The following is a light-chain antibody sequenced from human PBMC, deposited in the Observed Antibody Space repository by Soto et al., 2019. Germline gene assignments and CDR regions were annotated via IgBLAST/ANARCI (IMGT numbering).Light chain of an antibody. CDR1: SSDIGGYNF. Sequence: QSALTQPASVSGSPGQSITISCTGTSSDIGGYNFVSWYQHHPGKAPKVMIYEVFYRLSGVSNRFSGSKSGNTASLTISGLQAEDEADYYCMSYTDSVTFVFGTGTKVTVL. J-gene: IGLJ1*01. V-gene: IGLV2-14*01. CDR2: EVF. CDR3: MSYTDSVTFV.